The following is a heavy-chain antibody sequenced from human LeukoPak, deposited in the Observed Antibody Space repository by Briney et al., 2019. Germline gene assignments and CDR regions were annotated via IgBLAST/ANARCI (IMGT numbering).Heavy chain of an antibody. CDR1: GFTFSDYY. CDR3: ARDFKAVAGTSHEVFDY. CDR2: ISSSSSYT. D-gene: IGHD6-19*01. V-gene: IGHV3-11*05. Sequence: KPGGSLRLSCAASGFTFSDYYMSWIRQAPGKGLEWVSFISSSSSYTNYADSVKGRFTISRDNAKNSLYLQVNSQRAEDTAVYYCARDFKAVAGTSHEVFDYWGQGTLVTVSS. J-gene: IGHJ4*02.